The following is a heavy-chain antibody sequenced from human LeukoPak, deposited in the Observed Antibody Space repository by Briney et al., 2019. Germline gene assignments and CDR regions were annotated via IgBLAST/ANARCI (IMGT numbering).Heavy chain of an antibody. J-gene: IGHJ4*02. D-gene: IGHD2-2*02. Sequence: SETLSLTCAVYGGSFSGYYWSWIRQPPGKGLEWIGYIYYSGSTNYNPSLKSRVTISVDTSKNQFSLKLSSVTAADTAVYYCASGGYCSSTSCYSDYWGQGTLVTVSS. V-gene: IGHV4-59*01. CDR1: GGSFSGYY. CDR2: IYYSGST. CDR3: ASGGYCSSTSCYSDY.